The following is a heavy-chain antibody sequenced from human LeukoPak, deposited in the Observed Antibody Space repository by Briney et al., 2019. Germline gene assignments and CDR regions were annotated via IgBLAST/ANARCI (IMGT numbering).Heavy chain of an antibody. CDR3: ARDTGYCSSTSCYGAFDI. V-gene: IGHV3-53*01. D-gene: IGHD2-2*01. J-gene: IGHJ3*02. CDR2: IYSGGST. CDR1: GFTVSSNY. Sequence: PGGSLRLSCAASGFTVSSNYMSWVRQAPGKGLEWVSVIYSGGSTYYADSVKGRFTISRDNSKNTLYLQMNSLRAGDTAVYYCARDTGYCSSTSCYGAFDIWGQGTVVTVSS.